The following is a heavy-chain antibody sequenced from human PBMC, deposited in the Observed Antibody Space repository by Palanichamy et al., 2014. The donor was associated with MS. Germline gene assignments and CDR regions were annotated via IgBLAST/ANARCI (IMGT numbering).Heavy chain of an antibody. CDR2: MNPNSGNT. CDR1: GYTFTSYD. J-gene: IGHJ4*02. CDR3: ARELRSGSFDY. Sequence: VQLVAGLGREVKKPGASVKVSCKASGYTFTSYDINWVRQATGQGLEWMGWMNPNSGNTDYAQKFQGRVTMTRNTSIGTAYMELNSLRSEDTAVYYCARELRSGSFDYWGQGTLVTVSS. D-gene: IGHD3-3*01. V-gene: IGHV1-8*01.